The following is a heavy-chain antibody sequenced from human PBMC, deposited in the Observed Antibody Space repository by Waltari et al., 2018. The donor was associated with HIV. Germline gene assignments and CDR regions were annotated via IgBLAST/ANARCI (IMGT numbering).Heavy chain of an antibody. CDR3: ARMGLMVYAIGAFDI. J-gene: IGHJ3*02. Sequence: EVQLEESGGGLVQPGGSLRLSCAVSGFTFRSYWMSWVRQAPGKGREGVANIKQDGSEKHYVDSVKGRFTIARDNAKKSLDLQMNSLRAEDTAVYYCARMGLMVYAIGAFDIWGQGTMVTVSS. V-gene: IGHV3-7*01. CDR1: GFTFRSYW. D-gene: IGHD2-8*01. CDR2: IKQDGSEK.